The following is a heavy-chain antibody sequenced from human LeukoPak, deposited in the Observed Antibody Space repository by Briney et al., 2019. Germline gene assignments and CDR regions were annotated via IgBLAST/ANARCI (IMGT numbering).Heavy chain of an antibody. D-gene: IGHD3-16*01. J-gene: IGHJ4*02. CDR3: VSAYGGLLDY. V-gene: IGHV3-48*03. CDR1: GFTFNTYE. Sequence: GGSLRLSCAASGFTFNTYEMNWVRQAPGKGLGWISYISANGDTIYYADSVRGRFTISRDNAKNSLSLLMSSLRVEDTALYYCVSAYGGLLDYWGQGSLVTVSS. CDR2: ISANGDTI.